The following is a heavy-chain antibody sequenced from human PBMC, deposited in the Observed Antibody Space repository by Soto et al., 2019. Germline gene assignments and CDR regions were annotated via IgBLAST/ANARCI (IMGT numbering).Heavy chain of an antibody. J-gene: IGHJ4*02. D-gene: IGHD3-22*01. Sequence: QVQLVQSGAEVKKPGSSVKVSCKASGGTFSSYAISWVRQAPGQGLEWMGGIIPIFGTANYAQKFQGRVTITAAESTSTAYMELSSLRSEDTAVYYCARAPYYYDSSGYYFYYFDYWGQGTLVTVSS. V-gene: IGHV1-69*01. CDR3: ARAPYYYDSSGYYFYYFDY. CDR2: IIPIFGTA. CDR1: GGTFSSYA.